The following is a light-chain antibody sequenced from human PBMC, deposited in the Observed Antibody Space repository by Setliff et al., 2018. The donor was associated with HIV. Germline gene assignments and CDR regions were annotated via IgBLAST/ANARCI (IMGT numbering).Light chain of an antibody. Sequence: QSALTQPASVSGSPGQSVTISCTGTSSDVGGYPYVSWYQQYPGKVPKLMIYEVSNRPSGVPDRFSGSKSGTSVSLAITGLQAEDEADYYCQSYDNSLSGYVFGTGTRSPS. J-gene: IGLJ1*01. CDR1: SSDVGGYPY. CDR2: EVS. V-gene: IGLV2-14*01. CDR3: QSYDNSLSGYV.